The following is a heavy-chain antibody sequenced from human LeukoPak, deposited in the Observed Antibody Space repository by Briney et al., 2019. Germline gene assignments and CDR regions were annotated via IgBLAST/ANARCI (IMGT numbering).Heavy chain of an antibody. CDR1: GFIFYNYA. J-gene: IGHJ4*02. D-gene: IGHD1-26*01. Sequence: GGSLRLSCVGSGFIFYNYALHWARQAPGKGPEWVSSFTTSGDTYYGDSVKGRFTVSSDDSKNTLYLQMHSLRAEDTAVYYCAKVANTGSPYFFDFWGQGTLVTVSS. V-gene: IGHV3-23*01. CDR3: AKVANTGSPYFFDF. CDR2: FTTSGDT.